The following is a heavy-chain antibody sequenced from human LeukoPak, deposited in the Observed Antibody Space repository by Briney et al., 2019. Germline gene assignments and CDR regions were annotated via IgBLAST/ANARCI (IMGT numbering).Heavy chain of an antibody. CDR1: GFTFDDYA. J-gene: IGHJ6*02. Sequence: GRSLRLSCAASGFTFDDYAMHWVRQAPGKGLEWVSGISWYSGSLGYADSVKGRFTISRDNAKNSLYLQMNSLRAEDTALYYCAKDMGACSGGSCYSAQAYGMYVWGQGTTVTVSS. D-gene: IGHD2-15*01. CDR2: ISWYSGSL. CDR3: AKDMGACSGGSCYSAQAYGMYV. V-gene: IGHV3-9*01.